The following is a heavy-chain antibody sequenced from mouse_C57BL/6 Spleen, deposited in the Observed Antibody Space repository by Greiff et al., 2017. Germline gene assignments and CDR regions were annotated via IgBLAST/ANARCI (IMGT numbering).Heavy chain of an antibody. CDR1: GYTFTDYE. V-gene: IGHV1-15*01. J-gene: IGHJ3*01. D-gene: IGHD4-1*01. CDR3: TRGWDDGGAWFAY. Sequence: QVQLQQSGAELVRPGASVTLSCKASGYTFTDYEMHWVKQNPVHGLEWIGAIDPETGGTAYNQKFKGKAILTADKSSSTAYMELRSLTSEDSAVYYCTRGWDDGGAWFAYWGQGTLVTVSA. CDR2: IDPETGGT.